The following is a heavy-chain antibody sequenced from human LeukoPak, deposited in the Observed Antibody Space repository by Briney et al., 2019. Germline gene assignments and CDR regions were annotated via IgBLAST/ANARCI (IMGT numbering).Heavy chain of an antibody. CDR1: GGSMNNYY. J-gene: IGHJ4*02. CDR2: IYSSGST. D-gene: IGHD1-26*01. CDR3: ARGPQSSGSYSVDY. Sequence: SETLSLTCTVSGGSMNNYYWSWIRQPAGKGLEWIGRIYSSGSTNYNPSLKSRVTMSVDTSKNQFSLRLSSVTAADAAVYYCARGPQSSGSYSVDYWGQGTLVTVSS. V-gene: IGHV4-4*07.